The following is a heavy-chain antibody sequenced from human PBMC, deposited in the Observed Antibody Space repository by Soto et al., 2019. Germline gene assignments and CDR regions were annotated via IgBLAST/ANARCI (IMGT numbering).Heavy chain of an antibody. CDR1: GYTFTAFA. CDR2: INTGNGDT. D-gene: IGHD2-8*01. V-gene: IGHV1-3*04. Sequence: QVQLVQSGAEVERPGASLKVSCKASGYTFTAFAMRWVRQAPGQRPEWMGWINTGNGDTKYSQKFQGKITITRDTPASILYMELSSLTSEDTAVYYCARDTCTNGVCGMDVWGRGTTVTVSS. J-gene: IGHJ6*02. CDR3: ARDTCTNGVCGMDV.